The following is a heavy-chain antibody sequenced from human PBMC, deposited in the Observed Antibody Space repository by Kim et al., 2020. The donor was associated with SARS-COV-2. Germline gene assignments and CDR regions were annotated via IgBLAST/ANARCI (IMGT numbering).Heavy chain of an antibody. Sequence: SATSVMARFISSRDNAKNSLSLQMNSLRAEDTALYYCARVTKGSGYYLDYWGQGTLVTVSS. V-gene: IGHV3-11*01. D-gene: IGHD3-22*01. CDR3: ARVTKGSGYYLDY. J-gene: IGHJ4*02.